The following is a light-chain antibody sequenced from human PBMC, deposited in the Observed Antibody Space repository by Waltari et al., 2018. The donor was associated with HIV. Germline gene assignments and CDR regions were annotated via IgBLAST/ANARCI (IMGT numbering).Light chain of an antibody. CDR3: QQSFILPLT. J-gene: IGKJ4*01. CDR2: AAS. CDR1: QSINSL. V-gene: IGKV1-39*01. Sequence: DIQMTQSPSSLSASVGDRVTITCRASQSINSLLHWYQQKPGRAPSLLIFAASSLQSGVSSRFSGNGSGTDFTLTISSLQPEDFAIYFCQQSFILPLTFGGGTRVEIK.